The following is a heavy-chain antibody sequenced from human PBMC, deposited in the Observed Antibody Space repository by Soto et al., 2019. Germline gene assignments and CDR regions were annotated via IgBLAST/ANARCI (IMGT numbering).Heavy chain of an antibody. J-gene: IGHJ5*02. V-gene: IGHV1-69*13. Sequence: SVKVSCKASGGTFSSYAISWVRQAPGQGLEWMGGIIPIFGTANYAQKFQGRVTITADESTSTAYMELSSLRSEDTAVYYCARAHPSLAYSSGWPKWFDPWGQGTLVTVSS. CDR3: ARAHPSLAYSSGWPKWFDP. CDR2: IIPIFGTA. D-gene: IGHD6-19*01. CDR1: GGTFSSYA.